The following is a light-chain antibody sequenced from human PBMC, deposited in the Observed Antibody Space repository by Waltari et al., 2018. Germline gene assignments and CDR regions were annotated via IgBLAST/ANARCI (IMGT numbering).Light chain of an antibody. J-gene: IGLJ3*02. CDR1: NIGSKS. CDR3: QVWDDVTDSGV. Sequence: YVLTQPPSVSVDPGKTGRLTCGGDNIGSKSVNWYQQKPGQAPVLVMFYDSDRPSEIPERFSGSNSGNTATLTISWVEAGDEADYHCQVWDDVTDSGVFGGGTKLTVL. V-gene: IGLV3-21*04. CDR2: YDS.